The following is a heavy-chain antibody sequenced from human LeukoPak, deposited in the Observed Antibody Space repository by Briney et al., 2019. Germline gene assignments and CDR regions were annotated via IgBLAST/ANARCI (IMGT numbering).Heavy chain of an antibody. CDR2: ISYDGSDT. V-gene: IGHV3-30*03. Sequence: PGGSLRLSCAASGFTFSSYAMHWVRQAPGKGLEWVAVISYDGSDTHYADSVRGRFTISRDNSKNTLYLQMNSLRAEDTAVYYCARLDSSGWDNDASDIWGQGTMVTVSS. CDR1: GFTFSSYA. CDR3: ARLDSSGWDNDASDI. D-gene: IGHD6-19*01. J-gene: IGHJ3*02.